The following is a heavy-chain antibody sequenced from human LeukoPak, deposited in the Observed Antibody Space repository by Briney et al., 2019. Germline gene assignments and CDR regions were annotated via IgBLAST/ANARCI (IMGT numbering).Heavy chain of an antibody. CDR3: ATGSSGFDPLDY. Sequence: PGGSLRLSCAASGFTFSSYGMSWVRQAPGKGLEWVSVLYSADSTDYAGSVKGRFTISRDNSKNTVYLQMNRLRVEDTAVYYCATGSSGFDPLDYWGQGTLVTVSS. D-gene: IGHD5-12*01. J-gene: IGHJ4*02. CDR1: GFTFSSYG. CDR2: LYSADST. V-gene: IGHV3-66*01.